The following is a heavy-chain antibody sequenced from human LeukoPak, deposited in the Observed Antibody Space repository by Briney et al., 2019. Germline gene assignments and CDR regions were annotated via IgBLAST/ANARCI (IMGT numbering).Heavy chain of an antibody. D-gene: IGHD3-22*01. V-gene: IGHV3-49*04. CDR3: TRAYDSSGYYRYFDY. J-gene: IGHJ4*02. CDR2: IRSKAYGGTT. Sequence: GGSLRLSCTASGFTFGDYAMSWVRQAPGKGLEWVGIIRSKAYGGTTEYAASVKGRFTISRDDSKSIAYLQMNSLKTEDTAVYYCTRAYDSSGYYRYFDYWGQGTLVTVSS. CDR1: GFTFGDYA.